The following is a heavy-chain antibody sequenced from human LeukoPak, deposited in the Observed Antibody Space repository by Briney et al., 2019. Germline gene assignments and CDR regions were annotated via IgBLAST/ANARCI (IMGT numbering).Heavy chain of an antibody. CDR2: IKPDGSEI. V-gene: IGHV3-7*02. D-gene: IGHD2-15*01. CDR1: GFSFSDYW. Sequence: TGGSLRLSCAASGFSFSDYWMDWARQAPGKGLEWVANIKPDGSEIYYVDAVKGRFTISRDNAKNSLYLQMNSLRVEDTAVYYCTRSLDYWGQGTLVTVSS. J-gene: IGHJ4*02. CDR3: TRSLDY.